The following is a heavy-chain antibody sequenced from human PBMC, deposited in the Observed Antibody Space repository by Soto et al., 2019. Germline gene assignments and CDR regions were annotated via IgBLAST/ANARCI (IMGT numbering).Heavy chain of an antibody. CDR3: ARGRVTMARTYDYDGMYV. CDR1: DGSFTGSY. V-gene: IGHV4-34*01. J-gene: IGHJ6*02. Sequence: QVQLQQSGARLFKPSETLSLTCGVSDGSFTGSYWSWIRQPPGRGLEWIGEITPIGTITYNPSLRSRLNVSIDTPKNQFSLDLTTVTAPDTAVHYCARGRVTMARTYDYDGMYVWGPGTTVSVSS. D-gene: IGHD3-10*01. CDR2: ITPIGTI.